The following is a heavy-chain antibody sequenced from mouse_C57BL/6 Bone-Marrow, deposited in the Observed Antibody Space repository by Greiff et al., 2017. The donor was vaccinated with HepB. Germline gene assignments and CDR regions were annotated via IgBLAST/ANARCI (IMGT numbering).Heavy chain of an antibody. Sequence: VQLKQSGPGLVKPSQSLSLTCSVTGYSITSGYYWNWIRQFPGNKLEWMGYISYDGSNNYNPSLKNRISITRDTSKNQFFLKLNSVTTEDTATYYCAADYFWYFDVWGTGTTVTVSS. CDR1: GYSITSGYY. D-gene: IGHD2-4*01. J-gene: IGHJ1*03. CDR2: ISYDGSN. V-gene: IGHV3-6*01. CDR3: AADYFWYFDV.